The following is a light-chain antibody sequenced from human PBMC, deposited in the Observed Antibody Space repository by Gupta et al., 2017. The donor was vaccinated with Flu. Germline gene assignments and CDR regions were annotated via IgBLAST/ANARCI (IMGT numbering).Light chain of an antibody. Sequence: QSVLTQPPSASGTPGQRVTISCSGSRSNIGSNTVHWYQQRPGTDPNLLIDSNNQRSSGVPDRFSGSKSGTSASVATSGLQAEDEADDYCAAWDDSRKGLVFGGGTKLTVL. CDR1: RSNIGSNT. CDR2: SNN. V-gene: IGLV1-44*01. CDR3: AAWDDSRKGLV. J-gene: IGLJ2*01.